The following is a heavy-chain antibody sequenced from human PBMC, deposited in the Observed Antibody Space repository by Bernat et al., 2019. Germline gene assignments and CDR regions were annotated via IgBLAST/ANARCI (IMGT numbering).Heavy chain of an antibody. V-gene: IGHV4-39*01. CDR2: IYYSGST. D-gene: IGHD3-3*01. CDR1: GGSISSSSYY. CDR3: ARAQIFGVVIIEEDWFDP. Sequence: QLQLQESGPGLVKPSETLSLTCTVSGGSISSSSYYWGWIRQPPGKGLEWIGSIYYSGSTYYNPSLQSRVTISVDTSKNQFSLKLSSVTAADTAVYYCARAQIFGVVIIEEDWFDPWGQGTLVTVSS. J-gene: IGHJ5*02.